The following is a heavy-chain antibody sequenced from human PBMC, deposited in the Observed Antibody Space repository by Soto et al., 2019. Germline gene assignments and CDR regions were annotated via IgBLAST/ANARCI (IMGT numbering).Heavy chain of an antibody. CDR1: GGSISSGGYY. Sequence: SETLSLTCTVSGGSISSGGYYWSWIRQHPGKGLEWIGCIYCSGSTYYNPSLKSRVTISVDTSKNQFSLKLSSVTAAAAVVYYSARVITRALSNDSTRDKNDWGQGTTVTVSS. D-gene: IGHD3-22*01. V-gene: IGHV4-31*03. CDR2: IYCSGST. J-gene: IGHJ6*02. CDR3: ARVITRALSNDSTRDKND.